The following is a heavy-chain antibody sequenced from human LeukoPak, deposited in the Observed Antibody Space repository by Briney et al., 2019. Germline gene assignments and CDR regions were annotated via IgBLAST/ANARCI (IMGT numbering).Heavy chain of an antibody. CDR2: ISGDGGDT. CDR3: AKDVTSGLRGVIH. D-gene: IGHD3-10*01. CDR1: GFTFDDYV. V-gene: IGHV3-43*02. J-gene: IGHJ4*02. Sequence: PGGSLRLSCAASGFTFDDYVMHWVRQGPGKGLEWVSLISGDGGDTYYADSVKGRFTISRDNSKNSLYLQMNSLRPEDTALYYCAKDVTSGLRGVIHWGQGTLVTVSS.